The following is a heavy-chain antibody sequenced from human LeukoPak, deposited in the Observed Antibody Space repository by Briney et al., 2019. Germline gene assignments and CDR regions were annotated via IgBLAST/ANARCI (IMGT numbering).Heavy chain of an antibody. V-gene: IGHV3-30*04. CDR2: ISYDGSNK. J-gene: IGHJ4*02. CDR3: ARLPDSSGYYYPYDY. D-gene: IGHD3-22*01. CDR1: GFTFSSYA. Sequence: RGSLRLSCAASGFTFSSYAMHWVRQAPGKGLEWVAVISYDGSNKYYADSVKGRFTISRDNSKNKLYLQMNSLRAEDTAVYYCARLPDSSGYYYPYDYWGQGTLVTVSS.